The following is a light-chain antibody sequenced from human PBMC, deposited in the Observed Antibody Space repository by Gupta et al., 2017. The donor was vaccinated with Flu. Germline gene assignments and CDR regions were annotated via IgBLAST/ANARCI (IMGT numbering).Light chain of an antibody. V-gene: IGLV2-14*01. Sequence: QSALTQPASVSGSPGQSITISCTGTSSDVGGYNYVSWYQQHPGKAPKLMIYEVSNRPSGVSSRFSGSKSGNTASLTVSGLQAEDEAHYYCTAYRSSDNLVFGGGTKLTVL. CDR2: EVS. CDR3: TAYRSSDNLV. J-gene: IGLJ2*01. CDR1: SSDVGGYNY.